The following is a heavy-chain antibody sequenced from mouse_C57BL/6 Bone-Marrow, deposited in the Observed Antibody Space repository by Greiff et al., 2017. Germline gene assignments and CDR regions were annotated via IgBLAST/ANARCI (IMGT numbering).Heavy chain of an antibody. D-gene: IGHD2-4*01. CDR1: GYTFTSYG. V-gene: IGHV1-81*01. Sequence: VKVVESGAELARPGASVKLSCKASGYTFTSYGISWVKQRTGQGLEWIGEIYPRSGNTYYNEKFKGKATLTADKSSSTAYMELRSLTSEDSAVYFCARAPIYYDYDGFAYWGQGTLVTVSA. J-gene: IGHJ3*01. CDR3: ARAPIYYDYDGFAY. CDR2: IYPRSGNT.